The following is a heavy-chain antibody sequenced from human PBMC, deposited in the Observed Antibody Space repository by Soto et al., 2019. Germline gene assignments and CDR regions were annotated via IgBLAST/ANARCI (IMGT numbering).Heavy chain of an antibody. D-gene: IGHD2-21*01. Sequence: PSETLSLTCTVSGGSISGSSYYWGWIRQPPGKGLEWIGSIYYSGSTYYNPSLKSRVTISVDTSKNQFSLKLSSVTAADTAVYYCASDSRASDAFDIWGQGTMVTVSS. CDR1: GGSISGSSYY. CDR3: ASDSRASDAFDI. J-gene: IGHJ3*02. V-gene: IGHV4-39*01. CDR2: IYYSGST.